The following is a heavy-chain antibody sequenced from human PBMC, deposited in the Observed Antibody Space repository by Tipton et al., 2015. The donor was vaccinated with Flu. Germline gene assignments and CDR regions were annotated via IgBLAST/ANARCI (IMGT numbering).Heavy chain of an antibody. V-gene: IGHV4-4*07. CDR2: ISHSGST. J-gene: IGHJ3*02. CDR3: ARDLRGYSGYTGGDAFEI. Sequence: TLSLTCTVSGGSIRNYYWSWIRQPAGKGLEWIGRISHSGSTNYNASLNGRVTMSVDPSKGQLSLRLSSATAADTAKYYCARDLRGYSGYTGGDAFEIWGQGTMVSVSS. CDR1: GGSIRNYY. D-gene: IGHD5-12*01.